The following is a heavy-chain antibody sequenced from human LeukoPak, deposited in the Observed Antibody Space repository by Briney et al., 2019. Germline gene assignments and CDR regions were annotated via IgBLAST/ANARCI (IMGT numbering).Heavy chain of an antibody. CDR2: ISFDGSNK. V-gene: IGHV3-30*04. CDR1: GFSLGAYA. J-gene: IGHJ6*02. Sequence: GGSLRLSCPASGFSLGAYAMHWVRQAPGKGLEWVAMISFDGSNKYSGDSVKGRFTISRDNSKNTLYLQMNSLRPEDTAVYYCARDLSRDSNDLGYGMDVWGQGTTVTVSS. CDR3: ARDLSRDSNDLGYGMDV. D-gene: IGHD5-18*01.